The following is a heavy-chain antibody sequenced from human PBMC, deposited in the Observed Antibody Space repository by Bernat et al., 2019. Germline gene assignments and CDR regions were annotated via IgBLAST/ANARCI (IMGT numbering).Heavy chain of an antibody. CDR1: GYSFTSYW. V-gene: IGHV5-10-1*03. Sequence: EVQLVQSGAEVKKPGESLRISCKGSGYSFTSYWISCVRPMPANVFAWRGRIYPSDSYTNYSPSFQGHVTISADKSISTAYLQWSSLKASDTAMYYCARTDYDFWSGYPYYYMDVWGKGTTVTVSS. D-gene: IGHD3-3*01. CDR2: IYPSDSYT. J-gene: IGHJ6*03. CDR3: ARTDYDFWSGYPYYYMDV.